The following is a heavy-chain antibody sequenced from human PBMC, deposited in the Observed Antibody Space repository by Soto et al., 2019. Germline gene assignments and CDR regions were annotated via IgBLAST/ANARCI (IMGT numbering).Heavy chain of an antibody. Sequence: QVTLKESGPVLVKPTETLTLTCTVSGFSLSNAMVGVSWIRQSPGKALEWLAHILSSGEKSYSTSLKSRVTIPKDTPRSQVVLTMTRMDPVDTATYYCARISQYAYDFDYWGQGTLVTVSS. CDR2: ILSSGEK. CDR1: GFSLSNAMVG. CDR3: ARISQYAYDFDY. J-gene: IGHJ4*02. V-gene: IGHV2-26*01. D-gene: IGHD2-2*01.